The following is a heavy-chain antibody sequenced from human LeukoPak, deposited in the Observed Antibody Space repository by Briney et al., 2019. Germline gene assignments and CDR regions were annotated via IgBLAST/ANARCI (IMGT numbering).Heavy chain of an antibody. J-gene: IGHJ4*02. CDR2: ISSSSSYI. CDR3: ARDAQEWGILGSSWYHYFDY. CDR1: GFTSGTSW. Sequence: NPGGSLRLSCAASGFTSGTSWMSWVRQAPGKGLEWVSSISSSSSYIYYADSVKGRFTISRDNAKNSLYLQMNSLRAEDTAVYYCARDAQEWGILGSSWYHYFDYWGQGTLVTVPS. D-gene: IGHD6-13*01. V-gene: IGHV3-21*01.